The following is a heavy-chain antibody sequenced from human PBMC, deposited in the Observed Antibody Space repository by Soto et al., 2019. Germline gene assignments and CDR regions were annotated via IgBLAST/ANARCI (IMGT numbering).Heavy chain of an antibody. CDR1: GGSFSGYY. CDR2: INHSGST. CDR3: ARLLFPNWFDP. V-gene: IGHV4-34*01. Sequence: PSETLSLTCAVYGGSFSGYYWSWIRQPPGKGLEWIGEINHSGSTNYNPSLKSRVTISVDTSKNQFSLKLSSVAAADTAVYYCARLLFPNWFDPWGQGTLVTVS. J-gene: IGHJ5*02.